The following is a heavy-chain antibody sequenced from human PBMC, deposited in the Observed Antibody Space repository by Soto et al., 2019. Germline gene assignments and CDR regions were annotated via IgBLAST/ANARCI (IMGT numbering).Heavy chain of an antibody. D-gene: IGHD3-22*01. V-gene: IGHV1-3*05. CDR2: INAGNGNT. CDR1: GYTLTRYS. Sequence: QVQLVQSGAEEMKPGASVKVSCKASGYTLTRYSIHWVRQAPGQRLEWMGWINAGNGNTKFSQKFQGRVTLTRETSASTAYMELRGLRSEDTAVYYCAILGTYYFDNSDNYFDFWGQGTLVTVSS. CDR3: AILGTYYFDNSDNYFDF. J-gene: IGHJ4*02.